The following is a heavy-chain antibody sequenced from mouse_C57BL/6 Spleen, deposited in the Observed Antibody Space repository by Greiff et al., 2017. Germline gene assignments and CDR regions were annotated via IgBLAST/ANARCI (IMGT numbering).Heavy chain of an antibody. CDR1: GFTFSSYA. CDR3: TRVLLRYAMDY. J-gene: IGHJ4*01. Sequence: EVKLMESGEGLVKPGGSLKLSCAASGFTFSSYAMSWVRQTPEKRLEWVAYISSGGDYIYYADTVKGRFTISRDNARNTLYLQMSSLKSEDTAMYYCTRVLLRYAMDYWGQGTSVTVSS. CDR2: ISSGGDYI. D-gene: IGHD1-1*01. V-gene: IGHV5-9-1*02.